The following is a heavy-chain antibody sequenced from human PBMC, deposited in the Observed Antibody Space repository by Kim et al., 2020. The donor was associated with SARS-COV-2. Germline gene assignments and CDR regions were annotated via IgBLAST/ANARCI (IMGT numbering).Heavy chain of an antibody. CDR3: ASLLMVYATDAFDI. CDR1: GFTFSSYD. J-gene: IGHJ3*02. V-gene: IGHV3-48*03. Sequence: GGSLRLSCAASGFTFSSYDMNWVRQAPGKGLEWVSYISSSGSTVYYADSVKGRFTISRDNAKNSLYLQMNSLRAEDTAVYYCASLLMVYATDAFDIWGHGTMVTVSS. D-gene: IGHD2-8*01. CDR2: ISSSGSTV.